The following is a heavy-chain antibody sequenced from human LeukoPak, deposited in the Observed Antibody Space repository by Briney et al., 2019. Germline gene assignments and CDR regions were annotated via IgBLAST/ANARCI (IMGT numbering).Heavy chain of an antibody. CDR3: VRANELDYFDLGV. Sequence: LSLTCTVSGGSIDNCDYYWIGLRQPPGEGVVWLIHYYYSSSADYNPSLKRLLTISVDTSNNRFSLVFSSVTAADTALYYCVRANELDYFDLGVWGKVATVTVS. CDR2: YYYSSSA. CDR1: GGSIDNCDYY. V-gene: IGHV4-30-4*08. J-gene: IGHJ6*03.